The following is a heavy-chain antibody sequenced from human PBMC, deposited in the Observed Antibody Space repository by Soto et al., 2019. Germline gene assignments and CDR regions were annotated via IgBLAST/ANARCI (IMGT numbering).Heavy chain of an antibody. CDR2: ISYDGSNK. V-gene: IGHV3-30-3*01. CDR3: ARDIGHYYDSSVSYYFDY. Sequence: GGSLRLSCAASGFTFSSYAMHWVRQAPGKGLEWVAVISYDGSNKYYADSVKGRFTISRDNSKNTLYLQMNSLRAEDTAVYYCARDIGHYYDSSVSYYFDYWGQGTLVTVSS. D-gene: IGHD3-22*01. J-gene: IGHJ4*02. CDR1: GFTFSSYA.